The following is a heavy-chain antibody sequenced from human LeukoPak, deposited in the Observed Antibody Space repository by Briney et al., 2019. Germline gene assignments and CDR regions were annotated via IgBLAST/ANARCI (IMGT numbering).Heavy chain of an antibody. J-gene: IGHJ4*02. V-gene: IGHV1-46*01. CDR3: ARDRRPREWRGYFASLGY. Sequence: ASVKVSCKASGYTFTSYYMHWVRQAPGQGLEWMGIINPSGGSTSYAQKFQGRVTMTRDMSTSTVYMELSSLRSEDTAVYYCARDRRPREWRGYFASLGYWGQGTLVTVSS. CDR1: GYTFTSYY. CDR2: INPSGGST. D-gene: IGHD3-3*01.